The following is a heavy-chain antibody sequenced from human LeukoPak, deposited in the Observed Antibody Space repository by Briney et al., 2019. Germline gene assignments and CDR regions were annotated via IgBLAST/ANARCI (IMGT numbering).Heavy chain of an antibody. J-gene: IGHJ4*02. CDR1: GYTFSSYY. D-gene: IGHD2-8*01. V-gene: IGHV1-46*01. Sequence: VASVKVSCKASGYTFSSYYMHWVRQAPGQGLEWMGIINPSGGRASYAQKFQDRVTMTRDTSTSTVYMELSSLRSEDTAVYYCARDSKSLLMVYASNYFDYWGQGTLVTVSS. CDR2: INPSGGRA. CDR3: ARDSKSLLMVYASNYFDY.